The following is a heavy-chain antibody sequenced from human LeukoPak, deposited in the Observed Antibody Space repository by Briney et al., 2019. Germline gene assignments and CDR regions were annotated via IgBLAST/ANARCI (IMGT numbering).Heavy chain of an antibody. J-gene: IGHJ4*02. CDR3: AKEDRDIVVVVAYYFDY. V-gene: IGHV3-30*18. CDR2: MSADEINI. D-gene: IGHD2-15*01. Sequence: GGSLRLSCAASGFTFSIYGMHWVRQAPGKGLEWVALMSADEINIYYADSVKGRFTISRDNSKNTLYLQMNSLRAEDTAVYYCAKEDRDIVVVVAYYFDYWGQGTLVTVSS. CDR1: GFTFSIYG.